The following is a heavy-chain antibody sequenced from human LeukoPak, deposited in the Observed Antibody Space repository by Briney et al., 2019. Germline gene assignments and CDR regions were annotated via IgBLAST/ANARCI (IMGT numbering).Heavy chain of an antibody. V-gene: IGHV4-59*01. J-gene: IGHJ4*02. CDR3: ARFSATVTSPFDY. CDR2: IYYSGST. Sequence: SETLSLTCTISGGSISTYYWTWIRQPAGKGLEWIGYIYYSGSTNYNPSLKSRVTISVDTSKNQFSLKLSSVTAADTAVYYCARFSATVTSPFDYWGQGTLVTVSS. D-gene: IGHD4-17*01. CDR1: GGSISTYY.